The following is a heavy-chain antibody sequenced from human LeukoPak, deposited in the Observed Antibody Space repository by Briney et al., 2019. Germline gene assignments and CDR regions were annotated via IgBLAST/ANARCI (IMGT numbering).Heavy chain of an antibody. J-gene: IGHJ4*02. V-gene: IGHV4-59*01. D-gene: IGHD6-19*01. CDR3: ARDEMYSSGWYYFDY. CDR2: IYYSGST. CDR1: GGSISSYY. Sequence: SETLSLTCTVSGGSISSYYWSWIRQPPGKGLEWIGYIYYSGSTNYNPSLKSRVTISVDTSKNQFSLKLSSVTAADTAVCYCARDEMYSSGWYYFDYWGQGTLVTVSS.